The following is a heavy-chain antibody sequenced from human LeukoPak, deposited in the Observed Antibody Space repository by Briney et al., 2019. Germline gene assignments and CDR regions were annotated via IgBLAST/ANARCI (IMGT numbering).Heavy chain of an antibody. CDR1: GYTFTSYG. CDR3: ARDRSAARDYDFWSGYYANNWFDP. J-gene: IGHJ5*02. CDR2: ISAYNGNT. D-gene: IGHD3-3*01. V-gene: IGHV1-18*01. Sequence: GASVKVSCKASGYTFTSYGISWVRQAPGQGLEWMGWISAYNGNTNYAQKLQGRVTMTTDTSTSTAYMELRSLRSDDTAVYYCARDRSAARDYDFWSGYYANNWFDPWGQGTLVTVSS.